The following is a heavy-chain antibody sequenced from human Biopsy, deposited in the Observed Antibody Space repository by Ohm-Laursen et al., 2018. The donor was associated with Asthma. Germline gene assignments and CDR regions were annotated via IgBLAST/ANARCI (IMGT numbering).Heavy chain of an antibody. CDR2: MYHSGSP. V-gene: IGHV4-39*01. D-gene: IGHD3-22*01. J-gene: IGHJ4*02. CDR3: VRHQYSSSWSAFDY. CDR1: GGSITSSSYY. Sequence: GTLSLTCTVSGGSITSSSYYWGWIRQPPGKGMEWIGSMYHSGSPYYHPSLKSRATISVDTSKNQLSLKMSSVTAADTAVYFCVRHQYSSSWSAFDYGGQGALVTVSS.